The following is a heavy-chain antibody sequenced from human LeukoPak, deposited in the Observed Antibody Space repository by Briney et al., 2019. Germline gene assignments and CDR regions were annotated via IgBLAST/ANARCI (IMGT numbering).Heavy chain of an antibody. J-gene: IGHJ4*02. Sequence: GGSLRLSCAASGFRFSNYWVLWVRQAPGKGLEWVANIKQDGSEKNYVDSVKGRFTISRDNAKNSLYLQLSSLRAEDTAVYYCAKIDAYWGQGTLVTVSS. CDR3: AKIDAY. V-gene: IGHV3-7*01. CDR2: IKQDGSEK. CDR1: GFRFSNYW.